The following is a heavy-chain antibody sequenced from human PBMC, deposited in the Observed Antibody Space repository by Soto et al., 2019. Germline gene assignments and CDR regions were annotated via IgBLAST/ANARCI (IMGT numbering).Heavy chain of an antibody. CDR1: GYTFTSYY. J-gene: IGHJ4*02. D-gene: IGHD2-2*01. CDR3: ARGGDIVVVPAENFDY. V-gene: IGHV1-46*01. Sequence: ASVKVSCKASGYTFTSYYMHWVRQAPGQGLEWMGMINPSGGSTSYAQKFQGRVTMTRDTSTSTVYMELSSLRSEDKAVYYCARGGDIVVVPAENFDYWGQGTLVTVSS. CDR2: INPSGGST.